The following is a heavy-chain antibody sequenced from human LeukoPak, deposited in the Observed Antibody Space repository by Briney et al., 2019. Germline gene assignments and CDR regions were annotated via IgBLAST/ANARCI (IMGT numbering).Heavy chain of an antibody. CDR2: IRYDGSNK. Sequence: GRCLRLSCAASGFTFGSYDMHWVRQAPGKGLEWVAVIRYDGSNKYYADSVKGRFTISRDISQNTLYLQMNSLRAEDTAVYYCARHKDWTFDYWGQGTLVTVS. CDR1: GFTFGSYD. J-gene: IGHJ4*02. V-gene: IGHV3-33*01. CDR3: ARHKDWTFDY. D-gene: IGHD3/OR15-3a*01.